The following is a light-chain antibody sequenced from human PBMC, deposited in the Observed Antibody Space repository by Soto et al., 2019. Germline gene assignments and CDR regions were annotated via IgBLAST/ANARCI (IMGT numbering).Light chain of an antibody. J-gene: IGKJ1*01. CDR1: QSVGSSS. CDR3: KHYNGYSEA. CDR2: DIS. V-gene: IGKV3-20*01. Sequence: VLTQSPDTLSLSPGARATLSCRASQSVGSSSLGWYQQKPGQAPRLVIFDISNRATGIPDRFSGSGSGTEFTLTISSLQPDDFATYYCKHYNGYSEAFGQGTKVDI.